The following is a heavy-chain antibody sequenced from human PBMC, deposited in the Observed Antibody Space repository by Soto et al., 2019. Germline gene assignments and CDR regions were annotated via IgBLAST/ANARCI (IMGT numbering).Heavy chain of an antibody. Sequence: PGGSLRLSCAASGFTFSRYAMSWVRQAPGKGLEWVSAISGSGGSTYYADSVKGRFTISRDNSKNTLYLQMNSLRAEDTAVYYCAKMGDSIRYYFVYWGQGTLVTVSS. CDR2: ISGSGGST. J-gene: IGHJ4*02. D-gene: IGHD3-3*02. CDR1: GFTFSRYA. CDR3: AKMGDSIRYYFVY. V-gene: IGHV3-23*01.